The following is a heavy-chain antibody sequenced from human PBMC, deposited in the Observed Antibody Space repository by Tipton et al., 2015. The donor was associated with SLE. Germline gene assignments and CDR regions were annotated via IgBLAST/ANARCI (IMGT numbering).Heavy chain of an antibody. D-gene: IGHD6-6*01. Sequence: GSLRLSRAASGFTFSSYWMHWVRQAPGKGLVWVSRINSDGSSTSYADSVKGRFTISRDNAKNTLYLQMNSLRAEDTAVYYCARETSIAARPHAFDIWGQGTMVTVSS. CDR2: INSDGSST. J-gene: IGHJ3*02. CDR1: GFTFSSYW. V-gene: IGHV3-74*01. CDR3: ARETSIAARPHAFDI.